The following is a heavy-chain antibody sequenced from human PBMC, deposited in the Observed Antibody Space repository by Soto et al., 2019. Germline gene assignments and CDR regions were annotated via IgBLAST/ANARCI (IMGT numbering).Heavy chain of an antibody. Sequence: GGTLRLSWAASGIVFSSYGMSWVRQSPGKGLEWVSSISGSVGSTYYADSVKGRFTISRDNSKSTLYLQMSSLRAEDTAVYSCAQGPSYRGAYVPLRNWCQGALVALSS. CDR1: GIVFSSYG. D-gene: IGHD3-16*02. CDR2: ISGSVGST. J-gene: IGHJ4*02. CDR3: AQGPSYRGAYVPLRN. V-gene: IGHV3-23*01.